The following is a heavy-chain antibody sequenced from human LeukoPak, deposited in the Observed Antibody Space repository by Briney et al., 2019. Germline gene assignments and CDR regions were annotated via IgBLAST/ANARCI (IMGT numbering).Heavy chain of an antibody. Sequence: PSETLSLTCTVSGGSISSYYWSWIRQPPGKGLEWIGYIYNSGRTKNNPSLKSRVTISVDTSKNQFYLKLSSVTAADTAVYYCARQPLGYCSGSSCYSGEIDYWGQGTLVTVSS. D-gene: IGHD2-15*01. CDR1: GGSISSYY. J-gene: IGHJ4*02. CDR2: IYNSGRT. CDR3: ARQPLGYCSGSSCYSGEIDY. V-gene: IGHV4-59*01.